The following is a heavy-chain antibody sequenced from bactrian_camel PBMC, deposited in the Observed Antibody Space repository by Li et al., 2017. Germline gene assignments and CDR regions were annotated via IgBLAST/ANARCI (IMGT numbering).Heavy chain of an antibody. CDR3: AADSGWCGTRWWLVPGRFGY. J-gene: IGHJ6*01. Sequence: VQLVESGGGLVQPGGSLRLSCAASGFTISSSVMSWVRQAPGRGLEWVSSISTVGITNYADSMKGRFTISEDTPKNTLYLQMNSLKSEDTAMYHCAADSGWCGTRWWLVPGRFGYWGQGTQVTVS. D-gene: IGHD6*01. CDR1: GFTISSSV. CDR2: ISTVGIT. V-gene: IGHV3S10*01.